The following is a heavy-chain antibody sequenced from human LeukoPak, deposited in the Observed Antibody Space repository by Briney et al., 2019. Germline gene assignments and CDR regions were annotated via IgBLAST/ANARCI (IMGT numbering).Heavy chain of an antibody. D-gene: IGHD2/OR15-2a*01. CDR2: INSDGSWT. CDR1: GNYW. V-gene: IGHV3-74*01. CDR3: VSFYETY. Sequence: GGSLRLSCAASGNYWMHWVCQAPGKGLVWVSHINSDGSWTSYADSVKGRFTISKDNAKNTVYLQMNSLRAEDTAVYYCVSFYETYWGRGTLVTV. J-gene: IGHJ4*02.